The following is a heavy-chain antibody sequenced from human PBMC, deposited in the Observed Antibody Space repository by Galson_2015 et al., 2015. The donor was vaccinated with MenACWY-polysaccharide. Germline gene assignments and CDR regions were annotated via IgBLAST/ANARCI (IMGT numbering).Heavy chain of an antibody. CDR3: ASNGDQGY. CDR1: GFTVSNNY. J-gene: IGHJ4*02. CDR2: IYSGGST. V-gene: IGHV3-53*01. Sequence: SLRISCAASGFTVSNNYMNWFRQTPEKGLEWVSLIYSGGSTHYADSVKGRFTISRDSSKNTLYLQMNSLRAEDTAWYYCASNGDQGYWGQGTLVT. D-gene: IGHD4-17*01.